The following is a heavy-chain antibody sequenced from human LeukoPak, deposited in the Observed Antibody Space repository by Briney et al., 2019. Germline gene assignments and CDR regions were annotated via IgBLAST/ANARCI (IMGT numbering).Heavy chain of an antibody. V-gene: IGHV3-7*03. CDR2: IKQDGSEK. J-gene: IGHJ6*01. Sequence: GGSLRLSCAASGFTFSSYWMSWVRQAPGRGLEWVANIKQDGSEKYYVDSVKGRFTISRDNAKNSLYLQMNSLRAEDTAVYYCARYCSGGSCTYYYYGMDVWGQRDHGHRLL. CDR1: GFTFSSYW. D-gene: IGHD2-15*01. CDR3: ARYCSGGSCTYYYYGMDV.